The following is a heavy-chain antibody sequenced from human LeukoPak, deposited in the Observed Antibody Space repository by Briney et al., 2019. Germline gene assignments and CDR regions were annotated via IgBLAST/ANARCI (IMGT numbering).Heavy chain of an antibody. CDR2: INSDGSSR. V-gene: IGHV3-74*01. J-gene: IGHJ3*02. D-gene: IGHD6-19*01. Sequence: GGFLRLSCAASGFTFSNYWMHWGRQAPGKGLVWGSRINSDGSSRNYADSVKGRFTISRDNAKNTLYLQMYRLRAEDTAVYYCVRVSSSGWRRFKGNDAFDIWGQGTMVTVSS. CDR1: GFTFSNYW. CDR3: VRVSSSGWRRFKGNDAFDI.